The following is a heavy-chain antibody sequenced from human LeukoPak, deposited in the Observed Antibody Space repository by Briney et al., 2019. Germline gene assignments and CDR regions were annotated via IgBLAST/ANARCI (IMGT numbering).Heavy chain of an antibody. CDR2: ISHGSTRI. CDR1: GSTFSSNS. D-gene: IGHD5-18*01. Sequence: PGGSLRLSCAAAGSTFSSNSFNWVRQAPGKGLEWISYISHGSTRIFYADFVEGRFTVSRDDAKNALYLHMNSLRVEDTAVYYCGRDVGYGYAMDSWGQGTLVTVSS. CDR3: GRDVGYGYAMDS. J-gene: IGHJ4*02. V-gene: IGHV3-48*01.